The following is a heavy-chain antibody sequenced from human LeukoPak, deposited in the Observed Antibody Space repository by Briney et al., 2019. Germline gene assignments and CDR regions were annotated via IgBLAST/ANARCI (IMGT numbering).Heavy chain of an antibody. V-gene: IGHV3-66*01. Sequence: GGSLRLSCAASGFTVSSNYMSWVRQAPGKGLEWVSVIYSGGSTYYADSVKGRFTISRDNSKNTLYLQMNSLRAEDTAVYYCATESRRDGYNYDYWGQGTLVTVSS. D-gene: IGHD5-24*01. CDR2: IYSGGST. J-gene: IGHJ4*02. CDR1: GFTVSSNY. CDR3: ATESRRDGYNYDY.